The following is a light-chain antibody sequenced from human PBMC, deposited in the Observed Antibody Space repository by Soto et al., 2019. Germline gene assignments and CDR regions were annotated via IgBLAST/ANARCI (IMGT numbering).Light chain of an antibody. CDR3: QQYGTSPYT. CDR1: QSVSGSY. V-gene: IGKV3-20*01. Sequence: EIVLTLSPGTLSLSPGERATLSCRASQSVSGSYLAWYQQKPGQPPRLLIYGASSRATGIPDRLSGSGSGTDFTLTFSRLEPEDFAVYYCQQYGTSPYTFGQGTKLEIK. J-gene: IGKJ2*01. CDR2: GAS.